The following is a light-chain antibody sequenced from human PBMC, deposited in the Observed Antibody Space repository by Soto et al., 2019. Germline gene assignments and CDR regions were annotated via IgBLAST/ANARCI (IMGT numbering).Light chain of an antibody. V-gene: IGLV2-14*03. CDR3: SSYRSSSSLGV. CDR2: DVS. Sequence: QSALTQPASVSGSPGQSITISCTGTSSDVGGYNYVSWYQQHPGKAPKLLIYDVSNRPSGVSNRFSGSKSGNTASLTISGLQAEAEADYYCSSYRSSSSLGVFGTGTKVTVL. CDR1: SSDVGGYNY. J-gene: IGLJ1*01.